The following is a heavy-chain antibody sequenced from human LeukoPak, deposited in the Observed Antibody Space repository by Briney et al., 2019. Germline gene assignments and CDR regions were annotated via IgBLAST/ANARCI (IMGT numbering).Heavy chain of an antibody. D-gene: IGHD5-12*01. CDR3: ARGGGDYDLDY. V-gene: IGHV1-46*01. J-gene: IGHJ4*02. Sequence: ASVKVSCKASGYTFTSYSMHWVRQALGQGLEWMGIINPSGGSTSYAQKFQGRVTMTRDTSTSTVYMELSSLRSEDTAVYYCARGGGDYDLDYWGQGTLVTVSS. CDR1: GYTFTSYS. CDR2: INPSGGST.